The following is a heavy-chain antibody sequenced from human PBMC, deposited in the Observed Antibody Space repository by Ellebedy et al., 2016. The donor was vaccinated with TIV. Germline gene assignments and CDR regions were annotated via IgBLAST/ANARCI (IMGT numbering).Heavy chain of an antibody. CDR2: IKQDGSEK. V-gene: IGHV3-7*03. D-gene: IGHD6-6*01. J-gene: IGHJ4*02. Sequence: GESLKISCTASGFTFSSYWMSWVRQAPGKGLEWVANIKQDGSEKYYVDSVKGRFTISRDNAKNSLYLQMNSLRAEDTAVYYCARSEIAARNRGCFDYWGQGTLVTVSS. CDR1: GFTFSSYW. CDR3: ARSEIAARNRGCFDY.